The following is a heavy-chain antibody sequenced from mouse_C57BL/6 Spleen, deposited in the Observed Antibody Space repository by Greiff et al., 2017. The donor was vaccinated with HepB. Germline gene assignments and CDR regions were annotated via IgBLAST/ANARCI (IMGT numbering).Heavy chain of an antibody. CDR3: AGAVYYYGSSYVRYAMDY. CDR1: GYTFTDYY. Sequence: QVQLQQSGPELVKPGASVKISCKASGYTFTDYYINWVKQRPGQGLEWIGWIFPGSGSTYYNEKFKGKATLTVDKSSSTAYMLLSSLTSEDSAVYFCAGAVYYYGSSYVRYAMDYWGQGTSVTVSS. CDR2: IFPGSGST. V-gene: IGHV1-75*01. D-gene: IGHD1-1*01. J-gene: IGHJ4*01.